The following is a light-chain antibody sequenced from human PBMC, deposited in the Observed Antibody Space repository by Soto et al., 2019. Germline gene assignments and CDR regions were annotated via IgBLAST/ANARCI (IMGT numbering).Light chain of an antibody. CDR1: QGISNY. J-gene: IGKJ1*01. CDR3: QQYSSAPRT. Sequence: DIQLTQSPSSLSSSVGDRVTISCRASQGISNYFAGYQQKPGKVPKLLIYAASTLHSGVPSRFSGSGSGTDFTLTISSLQPEDVATYYCQQYSSAPRTFGQGTKVEIK. V-gene: IGKV1-27*01. CDR2: AAS.